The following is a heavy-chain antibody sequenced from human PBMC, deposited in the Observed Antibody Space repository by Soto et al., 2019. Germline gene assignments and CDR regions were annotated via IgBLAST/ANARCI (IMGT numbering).Heavy chain of an antibody. Sequence: SETLSLTCTVSGDSMSGNDWWSWVRQSPEKGLEWIGEVHESGFTNYSPSLRSRVTISIDRSMKQFSLRLNSVTAADTAVYYCARQSAYRTDPWGQGTLVTVS. CDR1: GDSMSGNDW. J-gene: IGHJ5*02. CDR3: ARQSAYRTDP. D-gene: IGHD1-26*01. CDR2: VHESGFT. V-gene: IGHV4-4*02.